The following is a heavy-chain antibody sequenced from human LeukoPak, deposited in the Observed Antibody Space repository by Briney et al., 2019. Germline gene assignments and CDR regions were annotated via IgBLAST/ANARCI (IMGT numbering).Heavy chain of an antibody. Sequence: GGSLRLSCAASGFTFSGYGMHWVRQAPGKGLEWVAFIRYDGSNKYYADSVKGRFTISRDSSKNTLYLQMNSLRPEDTAVHYCAKVHGYYDSSGYFDYWGQGTLVTVSS. CDR1: GFTFSGYG. V-gene: IGHV3-30*02. D-gene: IGHD3-22*01. J-gene: IGHJ4*02. CDR3: AKVHGYYDSSGYFDY. CDR2: IRYDGSNK.